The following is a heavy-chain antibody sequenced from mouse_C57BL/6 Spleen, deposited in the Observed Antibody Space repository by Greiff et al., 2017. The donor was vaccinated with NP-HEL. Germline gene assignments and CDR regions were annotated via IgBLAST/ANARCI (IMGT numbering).Heavy chain of an antibody. CDR3: AREGWLLRYFDV. CDR1: GYTFTSYW. Sequence: VKLQQPGAELVRPGTSVKLSCKASGYTFTSYWMHWVKQRPGQGLEWIGVIDPSDSYTNYNQKFKGKATLTVDTSSSTAYMQLSSLTSEDSAVYYCAREGWLLRYFDVWGTGTTVTVSS. CDR2: IDPSDSYT. V-gene: IGHV1-59*01. D-gene: IGHD2-3*01. J-gene: IGHJ1*03.